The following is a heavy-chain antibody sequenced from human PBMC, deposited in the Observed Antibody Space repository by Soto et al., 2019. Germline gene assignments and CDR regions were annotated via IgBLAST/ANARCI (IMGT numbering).Heavy chain of an antibody. J-gene: IGHJ1*01. V-gene: IGHV1-69*04. CDR1: GGTYSSYT. CDR2: IIPILGIA. D-gene: IGHD6-13*01. CDR3: AREGKQLAPGYFQH. Sequence: GSSVKVSCKAAGGTYSSYTISWVRQAPGQRVKWMGRIIPILGIANYAQKFQGRVTITADKSTSTAYMELSSLRSEDTAVYYCAREGKQLAPGYFQHWGQGTLVTVSS.